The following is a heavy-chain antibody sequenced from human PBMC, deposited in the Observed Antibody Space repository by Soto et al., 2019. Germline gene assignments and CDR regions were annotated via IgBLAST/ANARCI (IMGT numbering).Heavy chain of an antibody. Sequence: SETLSLTCTVSGGSISSGDYYWSWIRQPPGKGLEWIGFIYYSGSTYYNPSLKSRVSISVDTSKNQFSLKLSSVTAADTAVYYCARSHSGYWGQGTLVTVYS. V-gene: IGHV4-30-4*01. D-gene: IGHD3-10*01. CDR2: IYYSGST. J-gene: IGHJ4*02. CDR3: ARSHSGY. CDR1: GGSISSGDYY.